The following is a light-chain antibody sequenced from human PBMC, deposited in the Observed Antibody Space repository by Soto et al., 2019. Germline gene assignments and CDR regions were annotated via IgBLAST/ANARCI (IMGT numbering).Light chain of an antibody. CDR3: QQHKTYPLT. Sequence: DIQMTQSPSSLTASVGDRVTITCRASKDISKSLAWFRQKPGKAPECLIYAASSLQSGVPLRFSGSGSGTDFTLTISSLQPEDFATYYCQQHKTYPLTFGGGTKVEIK. J-gene: IGKJ4*01. CDR1: KDISKS. CDR2: AAS. V-gene: IGKV1-16*01.